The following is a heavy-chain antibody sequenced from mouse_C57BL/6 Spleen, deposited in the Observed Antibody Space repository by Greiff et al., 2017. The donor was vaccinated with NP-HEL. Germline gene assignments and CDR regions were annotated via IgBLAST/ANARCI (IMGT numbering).Heavy chain of an antibody. D-gene: IGHD1-2*01. CDR3: ARLRPNYYAMDC. V-gene: IGHV1-26*01. CDR1: GYTFTDYY. J-gene: IGHJ4*01. CDR2: INPNNGGT. Sequence: EVQLQQSGPELVKPGASVKISCKASGYTFTDYYMNWVKQSHGKSLEWIGDINPNNGGTSYNQKFKGKATLTVDKSSSTAYMELRSLTSEDSAVYYCARLRPNYYAMDCWGQGTSVTVSS.